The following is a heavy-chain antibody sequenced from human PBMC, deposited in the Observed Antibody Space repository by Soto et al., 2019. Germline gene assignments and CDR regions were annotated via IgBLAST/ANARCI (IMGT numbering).Heavy chain of an antibody. Sequence: PGESLKISCKGSGYNFAGYWIAWVRQMPGKGLELMGIIYPSDSDTRYRPSFQGQVTISADKSISSAYLQWSSLRASDTAMYYCARGGVSTRTFDYWGQGTQVTVSP. V-gene: IGHV5-51*01. D-gene: IGHD3-3*01. CDR1: GYNFAGYW. J-gene: IGHJ4*02. CDR3: ARGGVSTRTFDY. CDR2: IYPSDSDT.